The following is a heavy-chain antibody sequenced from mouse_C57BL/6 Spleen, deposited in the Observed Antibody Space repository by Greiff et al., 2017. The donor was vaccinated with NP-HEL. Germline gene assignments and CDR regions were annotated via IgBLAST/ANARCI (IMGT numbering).Heavy chain of an antibody. CDR1: GFTFSSYA. J-gene: IGHJ4*01. D-gene: IGHD2-1*01. Sequence: DVQLVESGGGLVKPGGSLKLSCAASGFTFSSYAMSWVRQTPEKRLEWVATISDGGSYTYYPDNVKGRFTISRDNAKNNLYLQMSHLKSEDTAMYYCARDRDYGNYGAMDYWGQGTSVTVSS. CDR3: ARDRDYGNYGAMDY. V-gene: IGHV5-4*01. CDR2: ISDGGSYT.